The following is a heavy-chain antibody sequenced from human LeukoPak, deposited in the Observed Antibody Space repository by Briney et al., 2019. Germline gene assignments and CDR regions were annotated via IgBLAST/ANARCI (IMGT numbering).Heavy chain of an antibody. J-gene: IGHJ3*02. CDR3: ARKRGLYYYGSGSSDAFDI. V-gene: IGHV3-30-3*01. Sequence: GGSLRLSCAASGFTFSSYNMNWVRQAPGKGLEWVAVISYDGSNKYYADSVKGRFTISRDNSKNTLYLQMNRLRAEDTAVYYCARKRGLYYYGSGSSDAFDIWGQGTMVTVSS. CDR2: ISYDGSNK. CDR1: GFTFSSYN. D-gene: IGHD3-10*01.